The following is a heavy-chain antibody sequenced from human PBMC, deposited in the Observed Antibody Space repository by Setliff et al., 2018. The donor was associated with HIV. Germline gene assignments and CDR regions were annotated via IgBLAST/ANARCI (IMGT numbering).Heavy chain of an antibody. V-gene: IGHV4-59*11. CDR1: GGSISSHY. CDR3: ARVLGTYYGSGSFGY. J-gene: IGHJ4*02. Sequence: PSETLSLTCTVSGGSISSHYWSWIRQPPGKGLEWIGYIYYSGSTNYNPSLKSRVTISVDTSKNQFSLKLSSVTAADTAVYYCARVLGTYYGSGSFGYWGQGTLVTVSS. CDR2: IYYSGST. D-gene: IGHD3-10*01.